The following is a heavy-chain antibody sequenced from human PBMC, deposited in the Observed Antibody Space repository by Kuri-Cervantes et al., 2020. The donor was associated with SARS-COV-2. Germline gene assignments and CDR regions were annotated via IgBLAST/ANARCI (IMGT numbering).Heavy chain of an antibody. V-gene: IGHV4-39*01. Sequence: SETLSLTCTXSGASISSSSSYWDWNRQPPGKGLXWIGSIXYSXSTYYNPSXKSRVTISVDTSXNQFSLKLSSVTAADTAVYYXARLGGSGWPRYFDYWGQGTLVTVSS. J-gene: IGHJ4*02. D-gene: IGHD6-19*01. CDR2: IXYSXST. CDR1: GASISSSSSY. CDR3: ARLGGSGWPRYFDY.